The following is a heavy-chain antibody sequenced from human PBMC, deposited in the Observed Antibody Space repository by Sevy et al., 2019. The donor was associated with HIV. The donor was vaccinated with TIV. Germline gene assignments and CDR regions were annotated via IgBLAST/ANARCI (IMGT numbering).Heavy chain of an antibody. V-gene: IGHV4-61*01. CDR3: AREPYFFDKSGYYWDY. Sequence: SETLSLTCAVSGVSVSSDTYYWSWIRQPPGKGLEWIGYVYHTGSTNYRPSFKSRVTISLDTSKNQFSLRLFCVAAADTAVYYCAREPYFFDKSGYYWDYWGQGALVTVSS. D-gene: IGHD3-22*01. J-gene: IGHJ4*02. CDR2: VYHTGST. CDR1: GVSVSSDTYY.